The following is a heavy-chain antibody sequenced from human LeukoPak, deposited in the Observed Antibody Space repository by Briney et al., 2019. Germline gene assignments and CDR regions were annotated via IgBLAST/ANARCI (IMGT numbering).Heavy chain of an antibody. CDR2: INPSGGST. J-gene: IGHJ5*02. D-gene: IGHD5-24*01. CDR3: ARDSVEMATIISGGWFDP. Sequence: ASAKVSCKASGYTFTSYYMHWVRQAPGQGLEWMGIINPSGGSTSYAQKFQGRVTMTRDTSTSTVYMELSSLRSEYTAVYYCARDSVEMATIISGGWFDPWGQGTLVTVSS. CDR1: GYTFTSYY. V-gene: IGHV1-46*01.